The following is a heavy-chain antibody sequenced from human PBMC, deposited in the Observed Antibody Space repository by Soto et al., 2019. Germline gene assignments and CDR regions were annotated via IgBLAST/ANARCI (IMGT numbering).Heavy chain of an antibody. CDR1: GHTFTSYD. Sequence: ASVKVSCKASGHTFTSYDINWVRQATGQGLEWMGWMDPNSGDTGHAQKFQGRLTMTRNTSISTAYMDLSSLTSEDTAVYYCARSYAMDVWGQGTTVTVSS. J-gene: IGHJ6*02. CDR3: ARSYAMDV. V-gene: IGHV1-8*01. CDR2: MDPNSGDT.